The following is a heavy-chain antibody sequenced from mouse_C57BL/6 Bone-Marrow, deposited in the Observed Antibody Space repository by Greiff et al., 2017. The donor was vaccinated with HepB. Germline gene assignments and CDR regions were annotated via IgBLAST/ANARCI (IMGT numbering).Heavy chain of an antibody. CDR1: GYTFTSYW. D-gene: IGHD1-1*01. V-gene: IGHV1-72*01. CDR3: AKGVTAGVATYSHWYFDV. J-gene: IGHJ1*03. Sequence: QVQLQQPGAELVKPGASVKLSCKASGYTFTSYWMHWVKQRPGRGIEWIGRIDPNSGGTKYNEKFKSKATLTVDKPSSTAYMQLSSLTTEDSAEYYCAKGVTAGVATYSHWYFDVWGTGTTVTVSS. CDR2: IDPNSGGT.